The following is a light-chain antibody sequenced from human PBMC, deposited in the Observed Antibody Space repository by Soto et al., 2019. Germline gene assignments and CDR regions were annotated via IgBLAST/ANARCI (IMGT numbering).Light chain of an antibody. Sequence: QSALTQPASVSGSPGQSITISCTGTSSDVGGYNYVSWYQQHPGKAPKLMIYEVSNRPSGVSNRFSGSKSGNTASLTISGVQAEDEADYYCSSYTSSSTYVFVTGTKVTVL. CDR1: SSDVGGYNY. CDR3: SSYTSSSTYV. V-gene: IGLV2-14*01. J-gene: IGLJ1*01. CDR2: EVS.